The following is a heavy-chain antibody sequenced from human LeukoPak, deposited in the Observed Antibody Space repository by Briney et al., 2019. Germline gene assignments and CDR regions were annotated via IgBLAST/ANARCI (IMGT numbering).Heavy chain of an antibody. Sequence: GESLKISCKGSGYSFTNYWIGWVRQMPGKGLEWMGSIFPSDSDTRYSPSLQGQVTISADKSTRTAYLQWNSLKASDTAIYYCARRIIIGDYFDSWGQGTLVTVSS. D-gene: IGHD3-16*01. J-gene: IGHJ4*02. V-gene: IGHV5-51*01. CDR3: ARRIIIGDYFDS. CDR1: GYSFTNYW. CDR2: IFPSDSDT.